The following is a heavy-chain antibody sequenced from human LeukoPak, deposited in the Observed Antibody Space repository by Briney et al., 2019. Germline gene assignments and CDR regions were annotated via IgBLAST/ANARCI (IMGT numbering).Heavy chain of an antibody. Sequence: PSETLSLTCTVSGGSISSYYWSWIRRPPGKGLEWIGYIYYSGSTNYNPSLKSRVTISVDTSKNQFSLKLSSVTAADTAVYYCARSSVAGTNYWGQGTLVTVSS. D-gene: IGHD6-19*01. CDR1: GGSISSYY. CDR2: IYYSGST. CDR3: ARSSVAGTNY. J-gene: IGHJ4*02. V-gene: IGHV4-59*01.